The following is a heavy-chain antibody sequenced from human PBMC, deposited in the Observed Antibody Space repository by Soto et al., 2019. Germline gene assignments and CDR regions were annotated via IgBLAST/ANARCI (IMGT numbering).Heavy chain of an antibody. J-gene: IGHJ6*02. Sequence: AGGSLRLSCAASGFTFSTYWMSWVRQAPGKGLEWVANIKEDGSEKYYVDSVGGRFTISRDNAKNSLYLQMTSLRAEDTALYYCARGWGYFDSSGFPYLYAMDVWGQGTTVTVSS. D-gene: IGHD3-22*01. V-gene: IGHV3-7*01. CDR1: GFTFSTYW. CDR3: ARGWGYFDSSGFPYLYAMDV. CDR2: IKEDGSEK.